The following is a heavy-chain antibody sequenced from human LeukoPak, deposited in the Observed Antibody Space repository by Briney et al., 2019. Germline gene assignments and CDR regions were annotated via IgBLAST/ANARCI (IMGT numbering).Heavy chain of an antibody. J-gene: IGHJ4*02. V-gene: IGHV3-30*02. CDR1: GFTFSSYG. Sequence: PGGSLRLSCAASGFTFSSYGMHWVRQAPGKALEWVAFIRYDGSNKYYADSVKGRFTISRDNSKNTLYLQMNSLRAEDTAVYYCAALSSSWSGRVFDYWGQGTLVTVSS. CDR3: AALSSSWSGRVFDY. D-gene: IGHD6-13*01. CDR2: IRYDGSNK.